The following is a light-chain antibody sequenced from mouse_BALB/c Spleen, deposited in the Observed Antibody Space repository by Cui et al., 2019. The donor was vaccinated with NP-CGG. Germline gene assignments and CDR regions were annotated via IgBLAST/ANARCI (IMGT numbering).Light chain of an antibody. CDR2: GSN. Sequence: QAVVSQEYAHTTSPGETDTHTCRSSTGAVMHTKYAHWVQKNPDHLFTVLIGGSNNRAPGVPARFSGSLIGDKAALTITGAQTEDEAIYFCALWYSNHWVFGGGTKLTVL. J-gene: IGLJ1*01. CDR1: TGAVMHTKY. CDR3: ALWYSNHWV. V-gene: IGLV1*01.